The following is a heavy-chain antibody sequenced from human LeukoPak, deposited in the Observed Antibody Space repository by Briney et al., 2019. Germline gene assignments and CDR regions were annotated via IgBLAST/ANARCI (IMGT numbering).Heavy chain of an antibody. Sequence: GGSLRLSCAASGFTFSSYSMNWVRQAPGKGLEWVSSISSSSSYIYYADSVKGRFTISRDNAKNSLYLQMNSLRAEDTAVYYCARGTWIGPYYFDYWGQGTLVTVSS. J-gene: IGHJ4*02. D-gene: IGHD1-14*01. V-gene: IGHV3-21*04. CDR1: GFTFSSYS. CDR2: ISSSSSYI. CDR3: ARGTWIGPYYFDY.